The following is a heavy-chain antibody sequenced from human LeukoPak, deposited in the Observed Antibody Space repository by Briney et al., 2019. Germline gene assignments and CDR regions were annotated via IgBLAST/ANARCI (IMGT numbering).Heavy chain of an antibody. V-gene: IGHV4-39*01. CDR1: GGSISSSSYY. D-gene: IGHD3-10*01. Sequence: SETLSLTCTVSGGSISSSSYYWGWIRQPPGKGLEWFGSIYYSGSTYYNPSLKSRVTTSVDTSKNQFSLKLSSVTAADTAVYYCASNPTRIWFGEFKAPSYFDYWGQGTLVTVSS. J-gene: IGHJ4*02. CDR2: IYYSGST. CDR3: ASNPTRIWFGEFKAPSYFDY.